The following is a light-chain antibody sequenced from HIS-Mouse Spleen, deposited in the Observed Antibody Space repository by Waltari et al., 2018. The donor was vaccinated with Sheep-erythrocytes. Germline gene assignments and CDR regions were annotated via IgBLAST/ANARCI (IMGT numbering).Light chain of an antibody. CDR2: QDS. CDR3: QAWDSSTAVV. CDR1: ALPKKY. V-gene: IGLV3-1*01. J-gene: IGLJ2*01. Sequence: SYELTQPPSVSVSPGQTARITCSGDALPKKYAYWYQQKAGQAPVLGIYQDSKRPSGIPERVSGANSGNTATLTISGTQAMDEADYYCQAWDSSTAVVFGGGTKLTVL.